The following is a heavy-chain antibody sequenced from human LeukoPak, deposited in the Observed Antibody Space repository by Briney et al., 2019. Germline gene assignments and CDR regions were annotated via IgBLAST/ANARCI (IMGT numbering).Heavy chain of an antibody. V-gene: IGHV5-51*01. J-gene: IGHJ5*02. Sequence: GESLKISCEGFGYTFTNYWIGWVRQMPGKGLEGVGVIYPGDSRTRYSPSFQGQVTISADKFLNTAYLHWNSLKASDTAIYYCACRDLTSTRSGPWGQGTLVTVPS. CDR1: GYTFTNYW. CDR3: ACRDLTSTRSGP. D-gene: IGHD2-2*01. CDR2: IYPGDSRT.